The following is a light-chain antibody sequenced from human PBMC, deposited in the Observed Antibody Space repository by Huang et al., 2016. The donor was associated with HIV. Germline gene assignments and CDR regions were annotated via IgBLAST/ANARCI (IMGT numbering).Light chain of an antibody. CDR3: QQYYTTPRT. CDR1: QSVLYRSNSKNY. V-gene: IGKV4-1*01. CDR2: WAS. Sequence: DIVMTQSPDSLAVSLGERATINCKSSQSVLYRSNSKNYLAWYQQKPGQPPKLLIYWASTRESGVPDRCSGSGSGTDFTLTISSLQAEDVAVYYCQQYYTTPRTFGQGTKVEI. J-gene: IGKJ1*01.